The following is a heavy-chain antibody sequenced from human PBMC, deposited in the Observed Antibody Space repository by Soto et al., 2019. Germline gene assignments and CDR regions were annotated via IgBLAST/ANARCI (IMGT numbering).Heavy chain of an antibody. Sequence: ALRLSCAASGFTFSSYGMHWVRQAPGKGLEWVAVISYDGSNKYYADSVKGRFTISRDNSKNTLYLQMNSLRAEDTAVYYCTAARPDYYYYYGMDVWGQGTTVTVSS. D-gene: IGHD6-6*01. CDR3: TAARPDYYYYYGMDV. CDR1: GFTFSSYG. J-gene: IGHJ6*02. CDR2: ISYDGSNK. V-gene: IGHV3-30*03.